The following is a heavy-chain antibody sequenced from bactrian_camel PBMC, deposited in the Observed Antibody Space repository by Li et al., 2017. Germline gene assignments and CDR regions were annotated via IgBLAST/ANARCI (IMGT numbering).Heavy chain of an antibody. CDR3: AAGDSWPCSAKY. CDR2: ISAAGGAS. CDR1: GDPYFANC. V-gene: IGHV3S32*01. Sequence: VQLVESGGGSVQPGDSLRLSCEVSGDPYFANCLAWFRQAPGKEREGVAAISAAGGASSHSLDYAAAVKGRFTISQDNAKNTLYLQMNSLKPEDTAMYYCAAGDSWPCSAKYWGQGTQVTVS. J-gene: IGHJ4*01. D-gene: IGHD6*01.